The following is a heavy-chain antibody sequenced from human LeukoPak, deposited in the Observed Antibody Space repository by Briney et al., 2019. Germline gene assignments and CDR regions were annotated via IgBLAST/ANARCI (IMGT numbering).Heavy chain of an antibody. CDR3: ARKRIYSYGRHTGVAVTESFDS. CDR2: INHSGST. D-gene: IGHD5-18*01. V-gene: IGHV4-34*01. J-gene: IGHJ4*02. Sequence: SETLSLTCAVYGGSFSGYYWSWIRQPPGKGLEWIGEINHSGSTNYNPSLKSRVSISVDTSKNQFSLRLNSVTAADTAVYYCARKRIYSYGRHTGVAVTESFDSWGQETLVTVSS. CDR1: GGSFSGYY.